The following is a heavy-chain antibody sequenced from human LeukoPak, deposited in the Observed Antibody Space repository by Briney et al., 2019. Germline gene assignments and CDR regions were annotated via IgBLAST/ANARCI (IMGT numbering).Heavy chain of an antibody. V-gene: IGHV3-30-3*01. CDR2: ISYDGSNK. D-gene: IGHD3-10*01. CDR1: GFTFSSYA. J-gene: IGHJ4*02. CDR3: ARVTEGV. Sequence: GGSLRLSCAASGFTFSSYAMHWVRQAPGKGLEWVAVISYDGSNKYYAGSVKGRFTISRDNSKNTLYLQMNSLRAEDTAVYYCARVTEGVWGQGTLVTVSS.